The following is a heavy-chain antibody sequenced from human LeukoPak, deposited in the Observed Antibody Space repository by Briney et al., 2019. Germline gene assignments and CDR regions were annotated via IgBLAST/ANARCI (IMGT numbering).Heavy chain of an antibody. CDR1: GGSISTHY. V-gene: IGHV4-4*07. CDR2: IYTSGST. D-gene: IGHD5-12*01. CDR3: ARGSADIVARNYYYYYMDV. Sequence: SETLSLTCTVSGGSISTHYCNWVRQPAGKGLEWIGRIYTSGSTNYNPSLKSRVTMSVDTSKNQFSLKLSSVIAADTAVYYCARGSADIVARNYYYYYMDVWGKGTTVTISS. J-gene: IGHJ6*03.